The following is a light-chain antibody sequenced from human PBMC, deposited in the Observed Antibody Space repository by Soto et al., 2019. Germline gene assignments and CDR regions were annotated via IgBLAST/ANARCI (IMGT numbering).Light chain of an antibody. J-gene: IGLJ2*01. CDR2: DVS. CDR3: CSYTSGSTPVV. CDR1: SSDVGAYNY. V-gene: IGLV2-11*01. Sequence: QSALTQPRSVSGSPGQSVTISCTGSSSDVGAYNYVSWYQHHPGKAPKVMIFDVSERPSGVPDRFSGSKSGNTASLTISGLQAEDEADYYCCSYTSGSTPVVFGGGTKLTVL.